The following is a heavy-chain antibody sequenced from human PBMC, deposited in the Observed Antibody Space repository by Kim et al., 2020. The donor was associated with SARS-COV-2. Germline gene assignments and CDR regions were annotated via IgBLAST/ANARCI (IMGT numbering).Heavy chain of an antibody. V-gene: IGHV4-39*01. D-gene: IGHD5-18*01. CDR3: ARHERRWLQLYAGYFDY. CDR2: IYYSGST. Sequence: SETLSLTCTVSGGSISSSSYYWGWIRQPPGKGLEWIGSIYYSGSTYYNPSLKSRVTISVDTSKNQFSLKLSSVTAADTAVYYCARHERRWLQLYAGYFDYWRQGTLLTVSS. CDR1: GGSISSSSYY. J-gene: IGHJ4*02.